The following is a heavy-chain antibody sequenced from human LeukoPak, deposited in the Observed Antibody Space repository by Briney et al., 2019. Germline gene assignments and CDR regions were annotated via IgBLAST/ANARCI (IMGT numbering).Heavy chain of an antibody. CDR2: IYSDGVT. V-gene: IGHV3-66*02. CDR3: ARDRAEGKTWVEFDP. Sequence: GGSLRLSCAASGFIVNSYGMSWVRQAPGKGLAWVSLIYSDGVTQYADSVKGRFTISRDNSKNKLYLQMNSLRDEDTAVYFCARDRAEGKTWVEFDPWGQGTLVTVSS. J-gene: IGHJ5*02. CDR1: GFIVNSYG.